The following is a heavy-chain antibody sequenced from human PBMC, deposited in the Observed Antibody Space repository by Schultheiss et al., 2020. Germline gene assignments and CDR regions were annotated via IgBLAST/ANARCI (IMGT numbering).Heavy chain of an antibody. V-gene: IGHV1-69*02. CDR3: ARGFIPQIADAVDI. J-gene: IGHJ3*02. D-gene: IGHD2-21*01. Sequence: SVKVSCKASGGTFSSYTISWVRQAPGQGLEWMGRIIPILGIANYAQKFQGRVTITADKSTSTAYMELSSLRSEDTAVYYCARGFIPQIADAVDICGQGTMVTVAS. CDR2: IIPILGIA. CDR1: GGTFSSYT.